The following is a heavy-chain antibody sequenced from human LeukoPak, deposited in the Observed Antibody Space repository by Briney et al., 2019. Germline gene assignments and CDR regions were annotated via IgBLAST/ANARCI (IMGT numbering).Heavy chain of an antibody. CDR2: INPTGGST. CDR3: ARTAARRFDY. J-gene: IGHJ4*02. V-gene: IGHV1-46*01. D-gene: IGHD6-6*01. Sequence: GASVKVSCKASGYTFPSYFTHWVRQAPGQGLEWMGIINPTGGSTTYAQKFQGRVTMTRDTSTSTVYMELSSLRSDDTAVYYCARTAARRFDYWGQGTLVTVPS. CDR1: GYTFPSYF.